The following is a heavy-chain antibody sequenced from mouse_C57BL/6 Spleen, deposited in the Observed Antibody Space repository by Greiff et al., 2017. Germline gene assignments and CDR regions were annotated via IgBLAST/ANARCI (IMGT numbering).Heavy chain of an antibody. CDR1: GFTFSDYG. J-gene: IGHJ1*03. D-gene: IGHD2-4*01. Sequence: EVQRVESGGGLVKPGGSLKLSCAASGFTFSDYGMHWVRQAPEKGLEWVAYISSGSSTIYYVDTGKGRFTKSRDNAKNTLFLQMTSLRSEDTAMYYCARYDYDGGYWYFDVWGTGTTVTVSS. CDR3: ARYDYDGGYWYFDV. CDR2: ISSGSSTI. V-gene: IGHV5-17*01.